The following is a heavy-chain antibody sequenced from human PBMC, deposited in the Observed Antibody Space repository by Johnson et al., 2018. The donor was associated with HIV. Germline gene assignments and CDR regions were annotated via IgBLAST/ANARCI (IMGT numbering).Heavy chain of an antibody. CDR3: ARRSMNSDEFDV. J-gene: IGHJ3*01. CDR2: IDFDGDT. V-gene: IGHV3-13*01. Sequence: VLLVESGGGLVQPGGSLRLSCAASGFTLKDYGMHWVRQVIGKGVEWVSEIDFDGDTYYPDSVKGRFIASRDTDKNSIYLKVNTLTVDDTGVYFCARRSMNSDEFDVWGPGTGVTVSS. D-gene: IGHD1-7*01. CDR1: GFTLKDYG.